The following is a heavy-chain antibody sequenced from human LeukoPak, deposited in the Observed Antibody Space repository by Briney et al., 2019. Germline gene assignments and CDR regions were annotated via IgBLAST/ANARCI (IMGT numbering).Heavy chain of an antibody. D-gene: IGHD2-8*02. Sequence: GGSLRLSCAASGFTVSSNHMNWVRQAPGKGLEWVSVIYSGGSTSYADSVKGRFTLSRDNSKNTLYLQMNSLRAEDTAVYYCARSLSTGWLFFDYWGQGTLVTVSS. CDR2: IYSGGST. V-gene: IGHV3-53*01. CDR1: GFTVSSNH. CDR3: ARSLSTGWLFFDY. J-gene: IGHJ4*02.